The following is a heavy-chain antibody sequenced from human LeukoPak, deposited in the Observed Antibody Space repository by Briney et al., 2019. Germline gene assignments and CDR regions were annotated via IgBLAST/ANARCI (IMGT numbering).Heavy chain of an antibody. CDR3: ARTSGYFDY. CDR2: TCYRSKWFN. D-gene: IGHD6-19*01. Sequence: SQTLSVTCVISGDSVSSKRAAWNWIRQSPSRGLEWLGRTCYRSKWFNDYAVSVKGRIAINPDTSKNQFSLQLNSVTPEDTAVYFCARTSGYFDYWGQGTLVTVSS. V-gene: IGHV6-1*01. CDR1: GDSVSSKRAA. J-gene: IGHJ4*02.